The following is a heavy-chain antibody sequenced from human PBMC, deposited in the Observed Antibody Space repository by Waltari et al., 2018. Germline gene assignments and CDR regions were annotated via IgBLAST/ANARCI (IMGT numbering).Heavy chain of an antibody. CDR2: IRSKANNYAT. V-gene: IGHV3-73*02. D-gene: IGHD2-2*01. J-gene: IGHJ6*02. CDR3: TNFMPG. Sequence: EVHLVESGGGLVQPGGSTKSSWSASGVTFSDFTMDLVRQASGKGLEWVGHIRSKANNYATGNAASVKGRFTVSRDDSKNTAYLQMNSLRTEDTAIYYCTNFMPGWGQGTTVTVSS. CDR1: GVTFSDFT.